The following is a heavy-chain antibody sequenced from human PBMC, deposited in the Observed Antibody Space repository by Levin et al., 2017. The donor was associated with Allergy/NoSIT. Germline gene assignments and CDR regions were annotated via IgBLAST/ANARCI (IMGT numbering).Heavy chain of an antibody. CDR1: GYTFTSYD. V-gene: IGHV1-8*01. J-gene: IGHJ5*02. CDR2: MNPNSGNT. D-gene: IGHD4-11*01. Sequence: GESLKISCKASGYTFTSYDINWVRQATGQGLEWMGWMNPNSGNTGYAQKFQGRVTMTRNTSISTAYMELSSLRSEDTAVYYCARGGKYSTLFWFDPWGQGTLVTVSS. CDR3: ARGGKYSTLFWFDP.